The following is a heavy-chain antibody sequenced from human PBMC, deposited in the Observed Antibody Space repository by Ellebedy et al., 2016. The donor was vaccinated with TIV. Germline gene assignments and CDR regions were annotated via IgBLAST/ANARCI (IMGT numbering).Heavy chain of an antibody. Sequence: GGSLRLSCAASGFSFSSYWMSWVRQAPGKGLEWVANIRQDGSDKYYVDSVKGRFTISRDNAKNSLYLQMKSLRAEDTAVYYCATDGSYGDYRSPTHAFEIWGQGTMVTVSS. CDR2: IRQDGSDK. CDR3: ATDGSYGDYRSPTHAFEI. CDR1: GFSFSSYW. V-gene: IGHV3-7*01. J-gene: IGHJ3*02. D-gene: IGHD4-17*01.